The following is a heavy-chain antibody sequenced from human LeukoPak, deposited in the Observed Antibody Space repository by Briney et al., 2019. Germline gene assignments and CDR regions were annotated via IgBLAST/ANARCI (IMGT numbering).Heavy chain of an antibody. CDR2: IYSGGST. CDR3: AREVLRDWFDP. Sequence: GGSLRLSCAASGFTVSSNYMNWVRQAPGKGLEWVSLIYSGGSTDYADSVRGRFTISRDNSKNTLYLQMNSLRAEDTAVYYCAREVLRDWFDPWGQGTLVTVSS. V-gene: IGHV3-66*01. D-gene: IGHD2-15*01. J-gene: IGHJ5*02. CDR1: GFTVSSNY.